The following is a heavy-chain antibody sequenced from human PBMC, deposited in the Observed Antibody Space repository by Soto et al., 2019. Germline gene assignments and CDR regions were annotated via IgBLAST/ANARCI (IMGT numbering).Heavy chain of an antibody. CDR3: ARDGYCTNGVCGYFDY. CDR2: IIPIFGTA. D-gene: IGHD2-8*01. Sequence: QVQLVQSGAEVKKPGSSVKVSCKASGGTFSSYAISWVRQAPGQGLEWMGGIIPIFGTANYAQKFQGRVTITADESTSTADMELSSLRSEDTAVYYCARDGYCTNGVCGYFDYWGQGTLVTVSS. J-gene: IGHJ4*02. CDR1: GGTFSSYA. V-gene: IGHV1-69*01.